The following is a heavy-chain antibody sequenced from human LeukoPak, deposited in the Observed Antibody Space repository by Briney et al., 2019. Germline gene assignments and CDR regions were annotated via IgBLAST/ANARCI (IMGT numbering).Heavy chain of an antibody. CDR1: GGSFSGYY. Sequence: SETLSLTCAVYGGSFSGYYWSWIRQPPGKGLEWIGEIDHSGSTNYNPSLKSRVTISVYTSKNQFSLKLTSVTAADTAVYYCARGVGSGYTDDWGQGTLVTVSS. CDR3: ARGVGSGYTDD. D-gene: IGHD3-22*01. CDR2: IDHSGST. J-gene: IGHJ4*02. V-gene: IGHV4-34*01.